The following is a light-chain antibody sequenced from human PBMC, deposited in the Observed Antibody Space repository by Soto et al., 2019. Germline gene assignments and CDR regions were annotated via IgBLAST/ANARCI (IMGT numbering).Light chain of an antibody. J-gene: IGLJ3*02. CDR2: DIN. CDR3: SSYTSVNTLV. Sequence: QSALTQPASVSGSPGQSITISCTGTSGDVGGSNSVSWYQHHPGKAPKLMIYDINHRPSGVSNRFSGSKSGNTASLTISGLQPDDEADYYCSSYTSVNTLVFGGGTKVTVL. V-gene: IGLV2-14*01. CDR1: SGDVGGSNS.